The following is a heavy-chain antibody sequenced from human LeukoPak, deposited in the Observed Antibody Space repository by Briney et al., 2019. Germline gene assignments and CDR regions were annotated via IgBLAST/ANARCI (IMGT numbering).Heavy chain of an antibody. CDR1: GFTFSSYA. J-gene: IGHJ4*02. D-gene: IGHD6-19*01. CDR2: IGGSGGST. V-gene: IGHV3-23*01. Sequence: GGSLRLSCAASGFTFSSYAMSWVRQAPGKGLEWVSAIGGSGGSTYYADSVKGRFTISRDNSKNTLYLQMNSLRAEDTAVYYCAKARGVAGTFFDYWGQGTLVTVSS. CDR3: AKARGVAGTFFDY.